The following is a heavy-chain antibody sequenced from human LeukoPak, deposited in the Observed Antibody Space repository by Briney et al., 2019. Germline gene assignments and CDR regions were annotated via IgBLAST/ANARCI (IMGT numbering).Heavy chain of an antibody. V-gene: IGHV3-21*01. CDR2: ISSSSSYI. CDR3: AGINDYGDPTGAFDI. J-gene: IGHJ3*02. D-gene: IGHD4-17*01. CDR1: GFTFSSYS. Sequence: GGSLRLSCAASGFTFSSYSMNWVRQAPGKGLEWVSSISSSSSYIYYADSVKGRFTISRDNAKHSLFLQMNSLRAEDTAVYYCAGINDYGDPTGAFDIWGQGTMVTVSS.